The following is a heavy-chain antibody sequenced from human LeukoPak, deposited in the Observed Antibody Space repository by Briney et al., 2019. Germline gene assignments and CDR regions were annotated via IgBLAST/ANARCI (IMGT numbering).Heavy chain of an antibody. D-gene: IGHD6-13*01. CDR1: GFTFSTYW. J-gene: IGHJ4*02. Sequence: GGSLRLSCVASGFTFSTYWMHWVRQALGKGLVWVARIHSDGSSTTYADSVKGRFTISRDNAKNTLYLQMNSLRAEDTAVYYCARDIYSKSGDDYWGQGTLVTVSS. V-gene: IGHV3-74*01. CDR3: ARDIYSKSGDDY. CDR2: IHSDGSST.